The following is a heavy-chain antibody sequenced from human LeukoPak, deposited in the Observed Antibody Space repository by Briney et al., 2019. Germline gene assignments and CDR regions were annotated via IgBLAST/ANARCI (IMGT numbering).Heavy chain of an antibody. CDR1: GFTFNNYE. J-gene: IGHJ4*02. CDR2: ISGSDNTM. Sequence: RGSLRLSCVASGFTFNNYEMNWVRQAPGKGLGWVSYISGSDNTMYYADSVKGRFTISRDNAKNSLYLQMSSLRAEDTAVYYCARAPYYYYDSGSGTRVTGNPDYWGQGTLVTVSS. CDR3: ARAPYYYYDSGSGTRVTGNPDY. D-gene: IGHD3-10*01. V-gene: IGHV3-48*03.